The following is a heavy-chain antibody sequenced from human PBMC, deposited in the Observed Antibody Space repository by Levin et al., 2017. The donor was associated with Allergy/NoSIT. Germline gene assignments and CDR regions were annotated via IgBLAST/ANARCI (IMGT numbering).Heavy chain of an antibody. CDR3: AGLGDYYGPFDY. J-gene: IGHJ4*02. V-gene: IGHV5-51*01. D-gene: IGHD3-22*01. Sequence: GESLKISCTGSGYSFTSSWVGWVRQMPGKGLEWMGSINPGDSDTRYSPSLQGQVTISADKSITTGYLQWSSMKASDTAMYYCAGLGDYYGPFDYWGQGTLVTVSS. CDR2: INPGDSDT. CDR1: GYSFTSSW.